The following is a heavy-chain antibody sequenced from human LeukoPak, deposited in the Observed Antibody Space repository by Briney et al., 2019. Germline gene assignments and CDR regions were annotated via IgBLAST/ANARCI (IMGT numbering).Heavy chain of an antibody. Sequence: GGSLRLSCAASGFTFSSYGMHWVRQAPGKGLEWVAVISYDGSNKYYADSVKGRFTISRDNAKNSLYLQMNSLRAEDTAVYYCARDRVYPDYWGQGTLVTVSS. CDR1: GFTFSSYG. J-gene: IGHJ4*02. CDR2: ISYDGSNK. V-gene: IGHV3-30*03. D-gene: IGHD2-8*01. CDR3: ARDRVYPDY.